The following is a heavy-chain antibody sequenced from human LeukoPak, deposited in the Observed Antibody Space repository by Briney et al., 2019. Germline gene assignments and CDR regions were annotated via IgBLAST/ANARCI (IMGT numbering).Heavy chain of an antibody. CDR2: IKSKADVETT. V-gene: IGHV3-15*01. CDR3: ITGIVVVPNTGLGSSY. Sequence: GGSLRLSSTAPGFTFSDVWMSWVRQAPGKGLEWVGRIKSKADVETTDYGAPAKGRFTISRDDTKNTLYLQMDSPKTEDTAVYYCITGIVVVPNTGLGSSYCGQGTLVTV. D-gene: IGHD2-2*01. J-gene: IGHJ4*02. CDR1: GFTFSDVW.